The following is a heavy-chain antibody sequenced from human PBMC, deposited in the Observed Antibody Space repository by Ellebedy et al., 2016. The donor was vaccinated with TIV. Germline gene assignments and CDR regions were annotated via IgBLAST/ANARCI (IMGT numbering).Heavy chain of an antibody. CDR2: ISSSGSLI. Sequence: GESLKISCAVSGFTFSDYYMSWIRQAPGKGLEWVSYISSSGSLINYADSVKGRFTISRDNAKNSQYLQMNSLRAEDTAVYYCVRDTYYYGSGTYYKGFDYWGQGTLVTVSS. V-gene: IGHV3-11*04. J-gene: IGHJ4*02. CDR3: VRDTYYYGSGTYYKGFDY. CDR1: GFTFSDYY. D-gene: IGHD3-10*01.